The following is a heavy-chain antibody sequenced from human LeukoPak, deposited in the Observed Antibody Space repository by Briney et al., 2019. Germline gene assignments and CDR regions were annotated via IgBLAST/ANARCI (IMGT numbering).Heavy chain of an antibody. Sequence: SETLSLTCTVSGGSININTYYWGWIRQPPGKGLEWIGSIYYSGSTYYNPSLKSRVTISVDTSKNQFSLKLSSVIAADTAVYYCARTYYYGSGSYLRIDYWGQGTLVTVSS. CDR1: GGSININTYY. J-gene: IGHJ4*02. D-gene: IGHD3-10*01. V-gene: IGHV4-39*07. CDR2: IYYSGST. CDR3: ARTYYYGSGSYLRIDY.